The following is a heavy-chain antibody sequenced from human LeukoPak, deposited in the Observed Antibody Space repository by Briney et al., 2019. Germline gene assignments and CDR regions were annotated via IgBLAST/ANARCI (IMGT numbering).Heavy chain of an antibody. J-gene: IGHJ4*02. CDR3: ARAVVKIFDY. D-gene: IGHD3-22*01. CDR2: ISSSGSTI. CDR1: GFTFSSYW. Sequence: GGSLRLSCAASGFTFSSYWMSWVRQAPGKGLEWVSYISSSGSTIYYADSVKGRFTISRDNAKNSLYLQMNSLRAEDTAVYYCARAVVKIFDYWGQGTLVTVSS. V-gene: IGHV3-48*04.